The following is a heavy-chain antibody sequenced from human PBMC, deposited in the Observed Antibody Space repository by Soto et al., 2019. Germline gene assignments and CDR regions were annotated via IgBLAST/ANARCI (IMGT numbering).Heavy chain of an antibody. J-gene: IGHJ6*02. CDR3: AKDLCSMTQLPRGVDYYYHGMDV. V-gene: IGHV3-30*18. CDR2: ISSEGSNT. CDR1: GFTFSSYG. D-gene: IGHD2-2*01. Sequence: LRLSCEASGFTFSSYGIHWVRQAPGKGLEWVAVISSEGSNTYSADSAKGGFTIYRDNSRHARYLQMNSLGAEDTTVYCCAKDLCSMTQLPRGVDYYYHGMDVWGHGTKATDS.